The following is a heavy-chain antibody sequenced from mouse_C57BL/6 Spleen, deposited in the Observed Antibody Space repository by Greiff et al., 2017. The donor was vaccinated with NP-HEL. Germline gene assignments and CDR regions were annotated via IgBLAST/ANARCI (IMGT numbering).Heavy chain of an antibody. Sequence: EVQLQQSGPELVKPGASVKIPCKASGYTFTDYNMDWVKQSHGKSLEWIGDINPNNGGTIYNQKFKGKATLTVDKSSSTAYMELRSLTSEDTAVYYCARYHEYYGSTHWYFDGWGTGTTVTVSS. CDR1: GYTFTDYN. CDR2: INPNNGGT. J-gene: IGHJ1*03. D-gene: IGHD1-1*01. CDR3: ARYHEYYGSTHWYFDG. V-gene: IGHV1-18*01.